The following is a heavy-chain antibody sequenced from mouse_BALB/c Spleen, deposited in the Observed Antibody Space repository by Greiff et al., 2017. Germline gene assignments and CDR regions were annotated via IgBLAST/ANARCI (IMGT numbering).Heavy chain of an antibody. V-gene: IGHV5-9-3*01. Sequence: EVKLVESGGGLVKPGGSLKLSCAASGFTFSSYAMSWVRQTPEKRLEWVATISSGGSYTYYPDSVKGRFTISRDNAKNTLYLQMSSLRSEDTAMYYCARQKASMDYWGQGTSVTVSS. CDR2: ISSGGSYT. J-gene: IGHJ4*01. CDR1: GFTFSSYA. CDR3: ARQKASMDY.